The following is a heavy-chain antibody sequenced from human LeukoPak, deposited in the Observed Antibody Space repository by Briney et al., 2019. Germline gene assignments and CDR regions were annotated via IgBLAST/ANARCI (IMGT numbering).Heavy chain of an antibody. CDR2: INHSGST. CDR3: ARGQGGSYYYYYYYMDV. Sequence: SETLSLTCAVYGGSFSGYYWSWIRQPPGKGLEWVGEINHSGSTNYNPSLKSRVTISVDTSKNQFSLKLSSVTAADTAVYYCARGQGGSYYYYYYYMDVWGKGTTVTVSS. J-gene: IGHJ6*03. CDR1: GGSFSGYY. D-gene: IGHD1-26*01. V-gene: IGHV4-34*01.